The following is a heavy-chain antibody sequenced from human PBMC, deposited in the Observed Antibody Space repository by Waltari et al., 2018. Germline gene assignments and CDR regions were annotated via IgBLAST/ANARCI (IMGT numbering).Heavy chain of an antibody. V-gene: IGHV4-59*01. CDR1: GGSISSYY. J-gene: IGHJ6*03. CDR2: IYYSGST. D-gene: IGHD6-6*01. Sequence: QVQLQESGPGLVKPSETLSLTCTVSGGSISSYYWSWIRQPPGKGLEWIGYIYYSGSTNYNPSLKSRVTISVDTSKNQFSLKLSSVTAADTAVYYCARAALAARYYYYYYMDVWGRGTTVTVSS. CDR3: ARAALAARYYYYYYMDV.